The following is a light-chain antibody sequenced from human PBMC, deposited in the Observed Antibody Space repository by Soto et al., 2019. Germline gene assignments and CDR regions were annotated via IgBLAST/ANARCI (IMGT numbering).Light chain of an antibody. V-gene: IGKV1-39*01. CDR3: QQSSSTPQT. CDR1: QSISSY. CDR2: VAS. Sequence: DIQMTQSPSSLSASVGDRVTITCRASQSISSYLSWYQQKPGKAPKLLINVASTLQSGVPSRFSGSGSGTDFNLAISSLQPEDFATYYCQQSSSTPQTFGGGTRVEIK. J-gene: IGKJ4*01.